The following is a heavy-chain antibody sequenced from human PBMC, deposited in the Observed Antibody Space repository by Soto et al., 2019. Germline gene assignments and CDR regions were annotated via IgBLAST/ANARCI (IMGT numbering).Heavy chain of an antibody. CDR2: ISWNSGSI. V-gene: IGHV3-9*01. Sequence: EVQLVESGGGLVQPGRSLRLSCAASGFTFDDYAMHWVRQAPGKGLEWVSGISWNSGSIGYADSVKGRFTISRDNAKNPLYLQMNCLRAEDTALYYCAKLSDYSHIWGQGTMVTVSS. CDR1: GFTFDDYA. J-gene: IGHJ3*02. CDR3: AKLSDYSHI. D-gene: IGHD1-26*01.